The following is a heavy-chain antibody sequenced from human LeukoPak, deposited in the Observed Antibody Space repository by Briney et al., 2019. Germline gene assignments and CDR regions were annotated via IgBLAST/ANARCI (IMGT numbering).Heavy chain of an antibody. D-gene: IGHD6-13*01. CDR3: AKHPVQHLDGGQFAY. Sequence: GGSLRLSCEASGFTFSSFAMGWVRQAPGKGLDWVSTISGSGASTYYADSVKGRFTISRDNSENTLYLQMNSLRAEDTAVYYCAKHPVQHLDGGQFAYWGQGTRVTVSS. CDR2: ISGSGAST. V-gene: IGHV3-23*01. J-gene: IGHJ4*02. CDR1: GFTFSSFA.